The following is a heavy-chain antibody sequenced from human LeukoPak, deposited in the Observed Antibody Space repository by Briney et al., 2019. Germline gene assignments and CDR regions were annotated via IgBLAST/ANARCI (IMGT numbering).Heavy chain of an antibody. Sequence: GGSLRLSCAASGFTFSSYGMHWVRQAPGKGLEWVAFIRYDGSNKYYADSVKGRFTISRDNSKNTLYLHVNSLRPEDTAVYYCAAMSLPAARYYFDYWGQGTLVTVSS. D-gene: IGHD2-2*01. CDR1: GFTFSSYG. J-gene: IGHJ4*02. CDR2: IRYDGSNK. V-gene: IGHV3-30*02. CDR3: AAMSLPAARYYFDY.